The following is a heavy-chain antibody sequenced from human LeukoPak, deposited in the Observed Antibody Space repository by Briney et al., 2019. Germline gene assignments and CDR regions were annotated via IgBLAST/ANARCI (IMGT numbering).Heavy chain of an antibody. V-gene: IGHV3-21*01. CDR1: GFTFSSYS. Sequence: GGSLRLSCAASGFTFSSYSMNWVRQAPGEGLEWVSSISSSSSYIYYADSVKGRFTISRDNAKNPLYLQMNSLRAEDTAVYYCAAAADILTGYFPFDYWGQGTLVTVSS. D-gene: IGHD3-9*01. CDR3: AAAADILTGYFPFDY. CDR2: ISSSSSYI. J-gene: IGHJ4*02.